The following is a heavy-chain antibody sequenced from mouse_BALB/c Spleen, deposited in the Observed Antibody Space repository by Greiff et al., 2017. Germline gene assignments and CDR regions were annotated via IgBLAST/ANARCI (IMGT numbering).Heavy chain of an antibody. CDR3: AREGNYGNYGYAMDY. J-gene: IGHJ4*01. Sequence: EVMLVESGGGSVKPGGSLKLSCAASGFTFSSYAMSWVRQTPEKRLEWVASISSGGSTYYPDSVKGRFTISRDNARNILYLQMSSLRSEDTAMYYCAREGNYGNYGYAMDYWGQGTSVTVSS. V-gene: IGHV5-6-5*01. CDR2: ISSGGST. D-gene: IGHD2-1*01. CDR1: GFTFSSYA.